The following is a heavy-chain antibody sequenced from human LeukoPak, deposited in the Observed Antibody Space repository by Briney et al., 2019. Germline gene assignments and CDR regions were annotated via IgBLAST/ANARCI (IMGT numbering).Heavy chain of an antibody. V-gene: IGHV3-30*02. D-gene: IGHD3-10*01. CDR1: GFTFSSYG. Sequence: PGGSLRLSCAASGFTFSSYGIHWVRQAPGKGLEWVAFIRYDGSNKYYADSVKGRFTISRDNSKNTLYLQMNSLRAEDTAVYYCAKPPGTAEDAFDIWGQGTMVTVSS. J-gene: IGHJ3*02. CDR3: AKPPGTAEDAFDI. CDR2: IRYDGSNK.